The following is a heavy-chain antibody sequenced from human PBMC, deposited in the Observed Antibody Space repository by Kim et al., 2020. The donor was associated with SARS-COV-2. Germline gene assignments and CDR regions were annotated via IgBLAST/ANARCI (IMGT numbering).Heavy chain of an antibody. CDR1: GYSFTSYW. CDR2: IDPSDSYS. J-gene: IGHJ4*02. Sequence: GESLKISCKGSGYSFTSYWISWVRQMPGKGLEWMGRIDPSDSYSQYKPSFQGHVTISVDKSISTAYLQWSRLKASDSALYYCARQFDFGGVISDYWGQGT. V-gene: IGHV5-10-1*01. D-gene: IGHD3-3*01. CDR3: ARQFDFGGVISDY.